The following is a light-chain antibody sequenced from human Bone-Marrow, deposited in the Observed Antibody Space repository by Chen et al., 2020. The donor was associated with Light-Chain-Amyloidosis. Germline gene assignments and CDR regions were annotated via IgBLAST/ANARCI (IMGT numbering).Light chain of an antibody. J-gene: IGLJ2*01. CDR3: HSADSSGTYEDI. Sequence: SYELTQPPSVSVSPGQTARITCSGDDLPTKYAYWYQQKPGQAPVLVIHRDTERPSWISERAAGSISGTTATLTISLVQAEDEAYDHCHSADSSGTYEDIFGGGTNLSVL. CDR2: RDT. CDR1: DLPTKY. V-gene: IGLV3-25*03.